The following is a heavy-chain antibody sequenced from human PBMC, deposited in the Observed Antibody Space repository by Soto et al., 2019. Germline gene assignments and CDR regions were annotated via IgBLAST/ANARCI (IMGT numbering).Heavy chain of an antibody. J-gene: IGHJ4*02. D-gene: IGHD6-13*01. Sequence: SETLSLTCTVSGGSISSSSYYWGWIRQPQGKGLEWIGSIYYSGSTYYNPSLKSRVTISVDTSKNQFSLKLSSVTAADTAVYYCARDKGGYSSSWYDYWGQGTLVTVSS. CDR2: IYYSGST. CDR3: ARDKGGYSSSWYDY. CDR1: GGSISSSSYY. V-gene: IGHV4-39*07.